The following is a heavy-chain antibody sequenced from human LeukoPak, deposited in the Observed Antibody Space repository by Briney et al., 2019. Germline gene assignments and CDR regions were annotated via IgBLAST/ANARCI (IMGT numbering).Heavy chain of an antibody. V-gene: IGHV3-48*03. CDR1: GFSFSSFE. Sequence: GGSLRLSCVVSGFSFSSFEMNWVRQAPGKGLEWVSYISSSFAIRYADSVKGRFTISRDHARDSLYLEMNSLRVEDTAVYYCARSLSGYNTGPFFEQWGQGALVTVS. D-gene: IGHD5-12*01. CDR3: ARSLSGYNTGPFFEQ. J-gene: IGHJ4*02. CDR2: ISSSFAI.